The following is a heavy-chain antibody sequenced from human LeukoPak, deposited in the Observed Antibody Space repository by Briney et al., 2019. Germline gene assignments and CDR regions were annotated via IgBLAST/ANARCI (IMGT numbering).Heavy chain of an antibody. CDR3: ARDANYDFWSGSQIYGMDV. D-gene: IGHD3-3*01. V-gene: IGHV4-34*01. Sequence: PSGTLSLTCAVYGVSFSGYYWSWIRQPPGKGLEWIGEINHSGSTNYNPSLKSRVTISVDTSKNQFSLKLSSVTAADTAVYYCARDANYDFWSGSQIYGMDVWGQGTTVTVSS. CDR2: INHSGST. CDR1: GVSFSGYY. J-gene: IGHJ6*02.